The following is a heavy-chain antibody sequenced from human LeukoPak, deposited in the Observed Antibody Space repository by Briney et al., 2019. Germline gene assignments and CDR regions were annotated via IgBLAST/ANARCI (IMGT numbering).Heavy chain of an antibody. D-gene: IGHD3-3*01. Sequence: SETLSLTCAVYGGSFSGYYWSWIRQPPGKGLEWIGEINHSGSTNYNPSLKSRVTISVDTSKNQFSLKLSSVTAADTAVYYCARGKPRYDFWSGYYRLAFDCWGQGTLVTVSS. J-gene: IGHJ4*02. V-gene: IGHV4-34*01. CDR1: GGSFSGYY. CDR3: ARGKPRYDFWSGYYRLAFDC. CDR2: INHSGST.